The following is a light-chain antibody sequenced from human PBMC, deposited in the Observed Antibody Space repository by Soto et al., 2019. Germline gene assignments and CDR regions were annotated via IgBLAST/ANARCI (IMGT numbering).Light chain of an antibody. Sequence: AIRMTQSPSSLSASTGDRVTITCRASQGISSYLAWYQQKPGKAPKLLIYAASTLQSVVPSRFSGSVSGTDFTLTISCLQSEDFATYYCQQYYSYPRVTFGQGTKLEIK. J-gene: IGKJ2*01. CDR1: QGISSY. CDR3: QQYYSYPRVT. CDR2: AAS. V-gene: IGKV1-8*01.